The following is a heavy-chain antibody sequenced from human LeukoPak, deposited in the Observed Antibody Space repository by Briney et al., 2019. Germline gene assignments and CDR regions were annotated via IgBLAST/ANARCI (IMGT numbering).Heavy chain of an antibody. CDR1: GYSFSSHD. J-gene: IGHJ4*02. CDR2: MNPKSGNT. CDR3: VRPFFLGGLVGYYFAS. V-gene: IGHV1-8*01. Sequence: ASVKVSCKASGYSFSSHDINWVRQATGQGLEWMGWMNPKSGNTDHAQKFQGRVTMSRNTSISVAYLELSSLRSEDTAVYFCVRPFFLGGLVGYYFASWGQGTPVPVFS. D-gene: IGHD2-21*01.